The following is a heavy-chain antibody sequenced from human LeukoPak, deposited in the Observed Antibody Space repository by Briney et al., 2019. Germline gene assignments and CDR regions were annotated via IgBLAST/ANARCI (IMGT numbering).Heavy chain of an antibody. V-gene: IGHV1-69*13. J-gene: IGHJ4*02. CDR1: GGTFSSYA. CDR3: ARASSHYYDSSGYYYYFDY. D-gene: IGHD3-22*01. CDR2: IIPIFGTA. Sequence: SVKVSCKASGGTFSSYAISWARQAPGQGLEWMGGIIPIFGTANYAQKFQGRVTITADESTSTAYMELSSLRSEDTAVYYCARASSHYYDSSGYYYYFDYWGQGTLATVSS.